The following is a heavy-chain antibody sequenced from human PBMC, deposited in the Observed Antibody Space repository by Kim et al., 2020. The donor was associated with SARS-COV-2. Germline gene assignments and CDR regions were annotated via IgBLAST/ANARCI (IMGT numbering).Heavy chain of an antibody. J-gene: IGHJ4*02. CDR2: A. V-gene: IGHV1-69*04. D-gene: IGHD1-26*01. CDR3: AREPPILAVDY. Sequence: ANYAQKFQGRVTITADKSTSTAYMELSSLRSEDTAVYYCAREPPILAVDYWGQGTLVTVSS.